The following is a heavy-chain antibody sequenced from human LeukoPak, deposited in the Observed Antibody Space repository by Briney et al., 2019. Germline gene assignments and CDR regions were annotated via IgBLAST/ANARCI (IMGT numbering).Heavy chain of an antibody. Sequence: PSQTLSLTCTVSGGSISSGGYYWSWIRQHPGKGLEWIGYIYYSGSTYYNPSLKSRVTISVDTSKNQFSLKLSSVTAADTAVYYCARGVWSYDSSGSLDYWGQGTLVTVSS. CDR2: IYYSGST. V-gene: IGHV4-31*03. CDR1: GGSISSGGYY. D-gene: IGHD3-22*01. CDR3: ARGVWSYDSSGSLDY. J-gene: IGHJ4*02.